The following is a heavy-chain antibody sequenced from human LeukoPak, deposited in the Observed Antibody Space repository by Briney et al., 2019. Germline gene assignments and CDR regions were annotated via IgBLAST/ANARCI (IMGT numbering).Heavy chain of an antibody. V-gene: IGHV1-18*01. CDR2: IRAYNGNT. CDR1: GYTFTSYG. J-gene: IGHJ4*02. Sequence: ASGKVSCKASGYTFTSYGMSGVRQAPGQGLEWMGWIRAYNGNTNYAQKLQGRVTMTTDTSTSTAYMELRSLRSDDTAVYYCARAAYYYDSSGRPWPYYFDYWGQGTLLPVSS. D-gene: IGHD3-22*01. CDR3: ARAAYYYDSSGRPWPYYFDY.